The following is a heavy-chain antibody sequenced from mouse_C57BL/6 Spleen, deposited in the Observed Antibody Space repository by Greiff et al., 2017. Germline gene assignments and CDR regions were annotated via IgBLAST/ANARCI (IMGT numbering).Heavy chain of an antibody. D-gene: IGHD2-2*01. CDR3: ARRGYDYSDD. J-gene: IGHJ2*01. CDR2: IDPSDSDT. Sequence: VQLQQPGAELVMPGASVKLSCKASGYTFTSYWMHWVKQRPGQGLEWIGEIDPSDSDTNYNQKFKGKTTLTVDKSSSTAYMQLSSLTSKDSAVYDCARRGYDYSDDWGTGTTLTV. CDR1: GYTFTSYW. V-gene: IGHV1-69*01.